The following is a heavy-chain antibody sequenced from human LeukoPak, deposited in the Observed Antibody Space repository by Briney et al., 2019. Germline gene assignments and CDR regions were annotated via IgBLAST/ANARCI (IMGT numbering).Heavy chain of an antibody. Sequence: GGSLRLSCAASRFTFSSYAMSWVRQAPGKGLEWVSAISGSGGSTYYADSVKGRFTISRDNSKNTLYLQMNSLRAEDTAVYYCAKIQELVFMDYYFDYWGQGTLVTVSS. D-gene: IGHD3/OR15-3a*01. CDR1: RFTFSSYA. CDR3: AKIQELVFMDYYFDY. V-gene: IGHV3-23*01. CDR2: ISGSGGST. J-gene: IGHJ4*02.